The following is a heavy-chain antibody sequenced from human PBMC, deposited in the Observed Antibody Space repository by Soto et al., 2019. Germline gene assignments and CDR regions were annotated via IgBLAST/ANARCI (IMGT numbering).Heavy chain of an antibody. CDR3: AKYVGDERDGSGWAAHYHYGMDV. CDR1: GFTFSSYA. CDR2: IGGSGGST. V-gene: IGHV3-23*01. Sequence: GGSLRLSCAASGFTFSSYAMSWVRQAPGKGLEWVSAIGGSGGSTYYADSVKGRFTISRDNSKNTLYLQMNSLRAEDTAVYYCAKYVGDERDGSGWAAHYHYGMDVWGQGTTVTVSS. D-gene: IGHD3-10*01. J-gene: IGHJ6*02.